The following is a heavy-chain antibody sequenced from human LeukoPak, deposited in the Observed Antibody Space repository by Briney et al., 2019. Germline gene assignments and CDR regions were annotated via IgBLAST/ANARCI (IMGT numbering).Heavy chain of an antibody. CDR2: INPNTGVT. CDR3: ARSSPTYYFDSSGYYYGDY. D-gene: IGHD3-22*01. V-gene: IGHV1-2*06. CDR1: AYSFTDYY. J-gene: IGHJ4*02. Sequence: ASVKVSCKASAYSFTDYYIHWVRQAPGQGLEWMGRINPNTGVTDYAQIFKGRVTMTRDTSISTAYMELSRLGSDDTAGYYFARSSPTYYFDSSGYYYGDYWGQGTLVTVSS.